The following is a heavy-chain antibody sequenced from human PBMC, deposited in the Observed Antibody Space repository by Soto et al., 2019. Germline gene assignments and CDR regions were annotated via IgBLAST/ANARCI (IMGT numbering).Heavy chain of an antibody. Sequence: QITLKESGPTLVKPTQTLTLTCTFSGFSLNTSGVGVAWIHQPPRKALEWLALIYWDDDKRYSPSLKSRLTITKDTSKKQVVLTMTNMDPVDTATYYCAHRRPAWGMDVWGQGTTVTVSS. J-gene: IGHJ6*02. CDR2: IYWDDDK. CDR1: GFSLNTSGVG. V-gene: IGHV2-5*02. D-gene: IGHD6-25*01. CDR3: AHRRPAWGMDV.